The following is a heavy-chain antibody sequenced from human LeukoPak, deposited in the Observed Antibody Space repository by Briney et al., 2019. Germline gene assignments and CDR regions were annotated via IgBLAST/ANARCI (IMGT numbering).Heavy chain of an antibody. CDR3: ARGSGYDPYFDY. CDR2: IYHSGST. V-gene: IGHV4-38-2*02. D-gene: IGHD5-12*01. Sequence: PSETPSLTCTVSGYSISSGYYWGWIRQPPGKGLEWIGSIYHSGSTYYNPSLKSRVTISVDTSKNQFSLKLSSVTAADTAVYYCARGSGYDPYFDYWGQGTLVTVSS. J-gene: IGHJ4*02. CDR1: GYSISSGYY.